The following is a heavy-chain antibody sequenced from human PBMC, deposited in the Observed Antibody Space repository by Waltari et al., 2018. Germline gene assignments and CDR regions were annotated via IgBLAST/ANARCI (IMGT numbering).Heavy chain of an antibody. Sequence: EVQLVESGGGLVKPGGSLRLSCAASGFTFSSYSMNWVRQAPGKGLEWVSSISSSSSYIYYADSLKGRFTISRDNAKNSLYLQMNSLRAEDTAVYYCARDSRYCSGGSCYSYYFDYWGQGTLVTVSS. J-gene: IGHJ4*02. D-gene: IGHD2-15*01. CDR3: ARDSRYCSGGSCYSYYFDY. CDR1: GFTFSSYS. CDR2: ISSSSSYI. V-gene: IGHV3-21*01.